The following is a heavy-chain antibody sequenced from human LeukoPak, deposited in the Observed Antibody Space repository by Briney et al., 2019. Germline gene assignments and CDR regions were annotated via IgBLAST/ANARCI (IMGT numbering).Heavy chain of an antibody. V-gene: IGHV3-7*04. CDR2: IKQDGREK. J-gene: IGHJ6*02. CDR3: ARVWSGYYYYYYYGMDV. Sequence: PGGSLRLSCAASGFTFSSYWMSWVRQAPGKGLEWVANIKQDGREKYYVDSVKGRFTISRDNAKNSLYLQMNSLRAEDTAVYYCARVWSGYYYYYYYGMDVWGQGTTVTVSS. CDR1: GFTFSSYW. D-gene: IGHD3-3*01.